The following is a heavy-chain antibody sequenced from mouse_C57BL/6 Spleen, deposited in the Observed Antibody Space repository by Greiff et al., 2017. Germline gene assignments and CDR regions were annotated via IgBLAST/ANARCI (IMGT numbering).Heavy chain of an antibody. CDR2: IYPGSGNT. Sequence: QVQLKQSGAELVRPGASVKLSCKASGYTFTDYYINWVKQRPGQGLEWIARIYPGSGNTYYNEKVKGKATLTAEKSSSTAYMQLSSLTSEDSAVYFCARSLRERNAMDYWGQGTSVTVSS. CDR1: GYTFTDYY. D-gene: IGHD6-2*01. CDR3: ARSLRERNAMDY. V-gene: IGHV1-76*01. J-gene: IGHJ4*01.